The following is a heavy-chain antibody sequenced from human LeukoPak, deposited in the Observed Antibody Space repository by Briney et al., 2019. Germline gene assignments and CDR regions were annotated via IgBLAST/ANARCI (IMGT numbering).Heavy chain of an antibody. CDR3: ARDGYYGSGSYPPNWFDP. J-gene: IGHJ5*02. Sequence: ASVKVSCKASGYTSTSYYMHWVRQAPGQGLEWMGIINPSGGSTSYARKFQGRVTMTRDTSTSTVYMELSSLRSEDTAVYYCARDGYYGSGSYPPNWFDPWGQGTLVTVSS. D-gene: IGHD3-10*01. CDR2: INPSGGST. CDR1: GYTSTSYY. V-gene: IGHV1-46*01.